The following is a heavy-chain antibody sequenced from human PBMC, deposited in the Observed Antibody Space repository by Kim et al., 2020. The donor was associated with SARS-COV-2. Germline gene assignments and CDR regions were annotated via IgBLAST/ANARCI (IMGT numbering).Heavy chain of an antibody. Sequence: GGSLRLSCAASGFTFSSYSMNWVRQAPGKGLEWVSYISSSSSTIYYADSVKGRFTISRDNAKNSLYLQMNSLRDEDTAVYYCARDPPKYYYDSSGYYYDSPTFDYWGQGTLVTVSS. CDR1: GFTFSSYS. J-gene: IGHJ4*02. D-gene: IGHD3-22*01. CDR2: ISSSSSTI. V-gene: IGHV3-48*02. CDR3: ARDPPKYYYDSSGYYYDSPTFDY.